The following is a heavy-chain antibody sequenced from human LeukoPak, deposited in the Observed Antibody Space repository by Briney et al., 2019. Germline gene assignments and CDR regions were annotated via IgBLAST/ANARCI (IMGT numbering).Heavy chain of an antibody. D-gene: IGHD6-13*01. J-gene: IGHJ4*02. V-gene: IGHV4-39*07. CDR1: GGSVSSSNYY. Sequence: SETLSLTCTVSGGSVSSSNYYWGWIRQPPGKGLEWIGSIYYSGSTYYNPSLKSRVTISEDMSKNQFSLKLSSVTAADTAVYYCAKKMYTSSYDYWGQGTLVTVSS. CDR3: AKKMYTSSYDY. CDR2: IYYSGST.